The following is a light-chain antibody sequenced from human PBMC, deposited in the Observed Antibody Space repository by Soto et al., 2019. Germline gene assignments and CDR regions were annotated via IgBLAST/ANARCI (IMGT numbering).Light chain of an antibody. CDR3: QQYGSTPPG. Sequence: EIVLTQSPGTLSLSPGERATLSCRASQSVSSSYLAWYQQKPGQAPRLLIYGASSRATVIPDRFSGSGSGTDFTLTISRLEPEDFAVYYCQQYGSTPPGFGPGTKVDIK. V-gene: IGKV3-20*01. J-gene: IGKJ3*01. CDR2: GAS. CDR1: QSVSSSY.